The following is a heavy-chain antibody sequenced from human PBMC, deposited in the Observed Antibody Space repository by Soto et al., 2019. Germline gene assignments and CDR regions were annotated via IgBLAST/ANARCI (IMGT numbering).Heavy chain of an antibody. Sequence: ASVKVSCKASGYNFTSYGISWVRQAPGQGLEWMGWISPHNDRTKYARRFQDRVTMTTETPTSTVYMELGSLRSDDTAVYYCARDLYYSSGRYFDHDAFDIWGQGTVVTVTS. CDR3: ARDLYYSSGRYFDHDAFDI. J-gene: IGHJ3*02. V-gene: IGHV1-18*01. D-gene: IGHD6-19*01. CDR2: ISPHNDRT. CDR1: GYNFTSYG.